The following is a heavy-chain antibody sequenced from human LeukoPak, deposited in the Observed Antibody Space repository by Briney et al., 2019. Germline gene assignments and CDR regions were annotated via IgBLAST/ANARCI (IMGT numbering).Heavy chain of an antibody. Sequence: GGSLRLSCAASGFTFSSYAMSWVRQAPGKGLEWVSAISGSGGSTYYADSVKGRFTISRDNSKNTLYLQMNSLRAEDTAVYYCAEVYDSSGFLRGYDAFDIWGQGTMVTVPS. CDR3: AEVYDSSGFLRGYDAFDI. J-gene: IGHJ3*02. CDR2: ISGSGGST. V-gene: IGHV3-23*01. D-gene: IGHD3-22*01. CDR1: GFTFSSYA.